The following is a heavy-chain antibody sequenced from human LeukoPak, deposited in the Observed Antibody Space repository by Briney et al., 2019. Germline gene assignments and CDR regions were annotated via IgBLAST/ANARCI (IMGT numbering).Heavy chain of an antibody. J-gene: IGHJ6*03. CDR2: MNPNSGNT. V-gene: IGHV1-8*01. CDR3: ARGPTVTTNYYYYYMDV. Sequence: ASVKVSCKASGYTFTSYDINWVRQATGQGLEWMGWMNPNSGNTGYAQKFQGRVAMTRDTSTSTVYMELSSLRSEDTAVYYCARGPTVTTNYYYYYMDVWGKGTTVTVSS. D-gene: IGHD4-11*01. CDR1: GYTFTSYD.